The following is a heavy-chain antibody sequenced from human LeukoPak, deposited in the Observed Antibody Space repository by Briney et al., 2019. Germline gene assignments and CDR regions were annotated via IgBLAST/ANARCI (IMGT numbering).Heavy chain of an antibody. J-gene: IGHJ4*02. Sequence: PSETLSLTCTVSGGSISSYYWSWIRQPPGKGLEWIGYIYYSGSTNYNPSLKSRVTISVDTSKNQFSLKLSSVTAADTAVYYCARVSTAFGSALDYWGQGTLVTVSS. D-gene: IGHD2/OR15-2a*01. CDR1: GGSISSYY. V-gene: IGHV4-59*01. CDR2: IYYSGST. CDR3: ARVSTAFGSALDY.